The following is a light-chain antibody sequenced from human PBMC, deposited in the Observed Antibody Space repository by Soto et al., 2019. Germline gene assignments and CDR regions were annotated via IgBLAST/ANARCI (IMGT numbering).Light chain of an antibody. V-gene: IGLV2-23*02. Sequence: QSALTQPASVSGSPGQSITISCTGTSSDVGSYHLVSWYQQHPGKAPKLMIYEVSKRPSGVSNRFSGSKSGNTASLTISGRQAEDEADYYCCSYAGSSTFSFYVFGTGTKVTVL. J-gene: IGLJ1*01. CDR1: SSDVGSYHL. CDR3: CSYAGSSTFSFYV. CDR2: EVS.